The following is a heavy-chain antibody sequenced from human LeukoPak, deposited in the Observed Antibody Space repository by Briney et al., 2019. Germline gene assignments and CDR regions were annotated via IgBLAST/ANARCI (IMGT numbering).Heavy chain of an antibody. CDR3: SRCPPPYYDILTGHTYYYGMDV. D-gene: IGHD3-9*01. CDR1: GYRFTSYW. Sequence: GESLKISCKGSGYRFTSYWISWVRQIPGKGLGWMGRIDPSDSYTNYSPSFQGHVTIPADKSISTAYLQWGSLEAPEPALYYLSRCPPPYYDILTGHTYYYGMDVWGQGTTVTVSS. CDR2: IDPSDSYT. V-gene: IGHV5-10-1*01. J-gene: IGHJ6*02.